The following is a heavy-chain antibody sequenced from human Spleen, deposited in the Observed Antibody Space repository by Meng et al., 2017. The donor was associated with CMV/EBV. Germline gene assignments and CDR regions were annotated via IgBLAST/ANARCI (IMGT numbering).Heavy chain of an antibody. CDR2: INSDGSST. V-gene: IGHV3-74*02. D-gene: IGHD1-26*01. Sequence: VQLVESGGGVVQPGGSLRLSCAASGFTFSSYWMHWVRQAPGKGLVWVSRINSDGSSTSYADSVKGRFTISRDNAKNTLYLQMNSLRAEDTAVYYCASGEVDGPFDYWGQGTLVTVSS. CDR3: ASGEVDGPFDY. CDR1: GFTFSSYW. J-gene: IGHJ4*02.